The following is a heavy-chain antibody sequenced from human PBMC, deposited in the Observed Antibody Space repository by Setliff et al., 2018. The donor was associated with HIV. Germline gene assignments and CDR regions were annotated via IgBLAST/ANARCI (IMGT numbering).Heavy chain of an antibody. CDR2: INPNNGGT. V-gene: IGHV1-2*02. J-gene: IGHJ6*02. CDR3: ARDWVDDSKTYGMDV. CDR1: GYTFTSYG. D-gene: IGHD3-22*01. Sequence: GASVKVSCKASGYTFTSYGISWVRQAPGQGLEWMGWINPNNGGTNYAQKFQGRVTMTRDTSISTAYMELSRLRSDDTAVYYCARDWVDDSKTYGMDVWGQGTTVTVS.